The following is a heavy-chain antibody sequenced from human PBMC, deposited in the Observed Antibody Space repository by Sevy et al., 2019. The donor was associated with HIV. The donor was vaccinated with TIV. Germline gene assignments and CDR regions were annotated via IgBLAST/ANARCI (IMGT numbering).Heavy chain of an antibody. V-gene: IGHV3-30*02. CDR1: GFTFSSYG. Sequence: GGSLRLSCAASGFTFSSYGMHWVRQAPGKVLEWVAFIRYDGSNKYYADSVKGRFTISRDNSKNTLYLQMNSLRAEDTAVYYCANGPEQQLPYYYYGMDVWGQGTTVTVSS. CDR2: IRYDGSNK. D-gene: IGHD6-13*01. CDR3: ANGPEQQLPYYYYGMDV. J-gene: IGHJ6*02.